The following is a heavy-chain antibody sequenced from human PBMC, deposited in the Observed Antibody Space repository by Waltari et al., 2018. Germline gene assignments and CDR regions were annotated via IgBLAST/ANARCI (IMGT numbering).Heavy chain of an antibody. Sequence: QVQLVQSGAEVKKPGSSVKVSCKASGGTFSSYAISWVRQAPGQGLEWMGRIIPIFGTANYAQKFQGRVTITADKSTSTAYMELSSLRSEDTAVYYCAREGGGSGIREYYYGMDVWGQGTTVTVSS. CDR2: IIPIFGTA. CDR3: AREGGGSGIREYYYGMDV. J-gene: IGHJ6*02. D-gene: IGHD3-10*01. V-gene: IGHV1-69*08. CDR1: GGTFSSYA.